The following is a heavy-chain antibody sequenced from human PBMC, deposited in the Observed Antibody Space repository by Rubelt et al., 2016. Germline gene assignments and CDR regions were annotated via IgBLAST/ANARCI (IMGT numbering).Heavy chain of an antibody. V-gene: IGHV1-2*01. CDR3: TQNTPHTPI. CDR1: GYAFTGYS. CDR2: INPNTGGT. Sequence: QVHLVQSGAEVQKPGASVKVSCKASGYAFTGYSIHWVRQAPGQGLEWMAQINPNTGGTSFAQKFQGRVTRTREPSLSTAEMELGILKANDTAVYYRTQNTPHTPIWGQGTLVTVSS. D-gene: IGHD2-15*01. J-gene: IGHJ4*02.